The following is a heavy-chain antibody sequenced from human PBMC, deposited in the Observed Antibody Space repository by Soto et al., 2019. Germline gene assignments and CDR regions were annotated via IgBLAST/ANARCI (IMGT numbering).Heavy chain of an antibody. V-gene: IGHV1-18*01. J-gene: IGHJ5*02. CDR2: ISAYSGNT. CDR1: GYIFTTYS. Sequence: SVKVSCKASGYIFTTYSIAWVRQAPGQGLEWMGWISAYSGNTNYAQKFQGRVTMTTDTSTNTAYMELRSLRSDDTAVYFCAREDFGVHASWFDPWGQGTLVTVSS. CDR3: AREDFGVHASWFDP. D-gene: IGHD2-2*01.